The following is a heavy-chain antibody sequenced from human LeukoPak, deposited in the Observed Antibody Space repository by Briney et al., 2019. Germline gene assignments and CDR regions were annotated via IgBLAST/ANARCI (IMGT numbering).Heavy chain of an antibody. V-gene: IGHV4-34*01. CDR2: INHSGST. J-gene: IGHJ3*02. CDR3: AREIAGYAFDI. Sequence: SETLSLTCAVYGGSFSGYYWSWIRQPPGKGLEWIGEINHSGSTNYNPSLKSRVTISVDTSKNQFSLKLSSVTAADTAVYYCAREIAGYAFDIWGQGTMVIVSS. CDR1: GGSFSGYY. D-gene: IGHD6-13*01.